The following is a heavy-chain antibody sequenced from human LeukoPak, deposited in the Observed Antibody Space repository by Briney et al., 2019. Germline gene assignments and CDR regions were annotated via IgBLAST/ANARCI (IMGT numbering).Heavy chain of an antibody. J-gene: IGHJ5*02. CDR1: GGSISSYY. V-gene: IGHV4-59*12. CDR2: IYYSGST. D-gene: IGHD6-6*01. CDR3: ARARIAALVRFDP. Sequence: SETLSLTCTVSGGSISSYYWSWIRQPPGKGLEWIGYIYYSGSTNYNPSLKSRVTISVDTSKNQFSLKLSSVTAADTAVYYCARARIAALVRFDPWGQGTPVTVSS.